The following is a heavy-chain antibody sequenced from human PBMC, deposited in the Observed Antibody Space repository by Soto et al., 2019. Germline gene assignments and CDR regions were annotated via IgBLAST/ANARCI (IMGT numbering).Heavy chain of an antibody. D-gene: IGHD3-22*01. CDR1: GGTFSSYA. Sequence: SVKVSCKASGGTFSSYAISWVRQAPGQGLEWMGGIIPIFGTANYAQKFQGRVTITADESASTAYVELSSLISEDRAVYYCARADSTGYYNDTFDIWGQGTMVTVSS. V-gene: IGHV1-69*13. CDR2: IIPIFGTA. CDR3: ARADSTGYYNDTFDI. J-gene: IGHJ3*02.